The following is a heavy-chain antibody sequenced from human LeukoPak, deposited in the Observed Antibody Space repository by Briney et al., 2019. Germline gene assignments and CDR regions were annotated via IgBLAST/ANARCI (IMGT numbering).Heavy chain of an antibody. CDR1: GYTFTGYY. Sequence: SVKVSCKASGYTFTGYYMHWVRQAPGQGLKWMGWINPNSGGTNYAQKFQGRVTMTRDTSISTAYMELSRLRSDDTAVYYCARGPMVRGVINFDYWGQGTLVTVS. CDR2: INPNSGGT. CDR3: ARGPMVRGVINFDY. V-gene: IGHV1-2*02. D-gene: IGHD3-10*01. J-gene: IGHJ4*02.